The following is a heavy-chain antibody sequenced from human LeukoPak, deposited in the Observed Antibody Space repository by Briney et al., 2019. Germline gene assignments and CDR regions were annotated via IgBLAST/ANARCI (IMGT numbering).Heavy chain of an antibody. CDR1: GFTFSNYA. Sequence: GRSLRLSCATSGFTFSNYAIHWVRQAPGKGLEWVADISFDGDNEYYADSVRGRFMIARDNPKNTVYLQMNSLTIEDTAVYYCAREPSGNFGQLVSSAEYFQHWGQGTRVTVSS. CDR2: ISFDGDNE. V-gene: IGHV3-30-3*01. D-gene: IGHD5/OR15-5a*01. CDR3: AREPSGNFGQLVSSAEYFQH. J-gene: IGHJ1*01.